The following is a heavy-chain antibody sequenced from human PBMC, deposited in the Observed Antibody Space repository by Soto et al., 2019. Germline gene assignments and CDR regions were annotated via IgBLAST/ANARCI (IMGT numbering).Heavy chain of an antibody. CDR2: IYYSGST. J-gene: IGHJ4*02. CDR3: ASQLGYCSGGSCPKFDY. CDR1: GGSISSYY. D-gene: IGHD2-15*01. Sequence: SETLSLTCTVSGGSISSYYWSWIRQPPGKGLEWIGYIYYSGSTNYIPSLKSRVTISVDTSKNQFSLKLSFVTAADTAFYYCASQLGYCSGGSCPKFDYWGQGTLVTVSS. V-gene: IGHV4-59*08.